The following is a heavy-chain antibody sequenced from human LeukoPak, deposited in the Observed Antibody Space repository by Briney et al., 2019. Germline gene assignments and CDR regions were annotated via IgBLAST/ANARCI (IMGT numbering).Heavy chain of an antibody. CDR1: GGSISSSSYY. CDR2: IYYSGST. V-gene: IGHV4-39*01. J-gene: IGHJ4*02. Sequence: SETLSLTCTVSGGSISSSSYYWGWIRQPPGKGLEWIGSIYYSGSTYYNPSLKSRVTISVDTSKNQFSLKLSSVTAADTAVYYCATLSSRGLFDYWGQGTLVTVSS. CDR3: ATLSSRGLFDY. D-gene: IGHD3-22*01.